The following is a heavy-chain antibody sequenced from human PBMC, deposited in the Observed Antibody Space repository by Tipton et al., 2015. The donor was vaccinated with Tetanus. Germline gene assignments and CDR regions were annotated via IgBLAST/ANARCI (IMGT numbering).Heavy chain of an antibody. CDR3: AKGPAVRVVVPAATYYFDY. V-gene: IGHV3-23*01. CDR1: GFTFRSYA. J-gene: IGHJ4*02. D-gene: IGHD2-2*01. Sequence: SLRLSCAASGFTFRSYAMSWVRQAPGKGLEWVSAVSGRGSSTYYADSVKGRFTISRDSSKNTLYLQMNSLRAEDTAVYYCAKGPAVRVVVPAATYYFDYWGQGTLVTASS. CDR2: VSGRGSST.